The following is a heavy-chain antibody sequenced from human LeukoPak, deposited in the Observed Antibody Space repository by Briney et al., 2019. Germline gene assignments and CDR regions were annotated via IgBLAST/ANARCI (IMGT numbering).Heavy chain of an antibody. V-gene: IGHV3-21*01. Sequence: GGSLRLSCAASGFTVSSLAMHWVRQAPGKGLEWVSSSGTRSGTKYYADSVKGRFTTSRDNDKNSLYLQMNSLRAEDTAVYYCARTYDFWSGYYTGMDYWGQGTLVTVSS. CDR2: SGTRSGTK. J-gene: IGHJ4*02. CDR3: ARTYDFWSGYYTGMDY. CDR1: GFTVSSLA. D-gene: IGHD3-3*01.